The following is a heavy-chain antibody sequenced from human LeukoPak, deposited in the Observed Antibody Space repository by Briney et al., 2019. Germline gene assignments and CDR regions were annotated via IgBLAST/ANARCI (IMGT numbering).Heavy chain of an antibody. D-gene: IGHD6-19*01. CDR1: GYSFTSYW. V-gene: IGHV5-51*01. CDR2: IYPGDSDT. Sequence: GESLKISCKGSGYSFTSYWIGWVRQMPGKGLEWMGIIYPGDSDTRYSPSFQGQVTISADKSISTAYLQWSSLKASDTAMYYCARRGLSSGWYPSGMDVWGQGTTVTVSS. CDR3: ARRGLSSGWYPSGMDV. J-gene: IGHJ6*02.